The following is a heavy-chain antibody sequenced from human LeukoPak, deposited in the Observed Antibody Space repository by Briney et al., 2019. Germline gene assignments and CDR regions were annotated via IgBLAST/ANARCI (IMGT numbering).Heavy chain of an antibody. J-gene: IGHJ3*02. D-gene: IGHD2-15*01. CDR1: GFNFRSYW. CDR3: AREGYCSGDTCYQDDAFDI. CDR2: IKQDGKGK. Sequence: GGSLRLSCAASGFNFRSYWMSWVRQAPGKGLEWVANIKQDGKGKYYVDSVKGRFTISRDNARNSLYLQMNSLRAEDTAVYYCAREGYCSGDTCYQDDAFDIWGQGTMVTISS. V-gene: IGHV3-7*01.